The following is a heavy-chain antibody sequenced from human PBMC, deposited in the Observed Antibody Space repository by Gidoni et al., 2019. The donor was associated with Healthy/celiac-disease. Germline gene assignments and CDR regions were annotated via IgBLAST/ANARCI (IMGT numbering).Heavy chain of an antibody. CDR3: AKPRSHYYDSSGYCFDY. J-gene: IGHJ4*02. V-gene: IGHV3-9*01. Sequence: EVQLVESGGGLVQPGRSVRLSCAASGFSFDDYAMHWVRQGPGKGLEWVSGISWNSGIIGYADSVKGRFTISRDNAKNSLYLQMNSLRAEDTALYYCAKPRSHYYDSSGYCFDYWGQGTLVTVSS. CDR2: ISWNSGII. CDR1: GFSFDDYA. D-gene: IGHD3-22*01.